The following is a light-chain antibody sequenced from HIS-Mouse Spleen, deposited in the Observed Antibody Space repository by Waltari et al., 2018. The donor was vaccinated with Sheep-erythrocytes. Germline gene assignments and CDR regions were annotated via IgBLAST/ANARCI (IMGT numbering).Light chain of an antibody. CDR3: AAWDDSLNGWV. CDR2: YDD. V-gene: IGLV1-36*01. J-gene: IGLJ3*02. Sequence: QSVLTQPPSVSEAPRHRVTISCSGSSSNIANNSVNWYQQLPGNAPKLLIYYDDLLPSGVSDRFSGSKSGTSASLAISGLQSEDEADYYCAAWDDSLNGWVFGGGNKLTVL. CDR1: SSNIANNS.